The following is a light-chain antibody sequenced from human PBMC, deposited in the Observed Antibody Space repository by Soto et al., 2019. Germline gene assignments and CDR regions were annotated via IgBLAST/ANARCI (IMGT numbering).Light chain of an antibody. Sequence: EIVLTQSPGPLSLSPGERATLSCRASQSVSSNNLVWYQQKPGQAPRLLIYGASYRAAGIPDRFSGSGSGTVFTLTISRLEPEDFAVYYCQHYGSSPETCGQGTKV. CDR1: QSVSSNN. CDR2: GAS. J-gene: IGKJ1*01. CDR3: QHYGSSPET. V-gene: IGKV3-20*01.